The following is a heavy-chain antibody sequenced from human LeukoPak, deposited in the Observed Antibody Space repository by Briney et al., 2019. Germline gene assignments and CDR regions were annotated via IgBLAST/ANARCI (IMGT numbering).Heavy chain of an antibody. V-gene: IGHV1-46*01. Sequence: ASVKVSCKASGYTFTNYYIHWVRQAPGQGLEWMGIINPSGGSTTYAQKFQGRVPMTRDTSTSTVYMELSSLRSEDTAVYYCARVGGTYYNGHLDYWGQGTLVTVSS. CDR2: INPSGGST. D-gene: IGHD1-26*01. CDR3: ARVGGTYYNGHLDY. CDR1: GYTFTNYY. J-gene: IGHJ4*02.